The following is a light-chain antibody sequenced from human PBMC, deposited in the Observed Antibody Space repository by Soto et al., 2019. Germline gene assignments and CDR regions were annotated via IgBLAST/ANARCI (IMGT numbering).Light chain of an antibody. Sequence: EIVLTQSPGTLSLSAGERATLSYRASQSVSSSYLAWYQQKPGQAPRLLIYGASSRATGIPDRFSGSGSGTDFTLTISRLEPEDFAVYYCQQYGSSPSTFGQGTKLEIK. CDR3: QQYGSSPST. J-gene: IGKJ2*01. CDR2: GAS. CDR1: QSVSSSY. V-gene: IGKV3-20*01.